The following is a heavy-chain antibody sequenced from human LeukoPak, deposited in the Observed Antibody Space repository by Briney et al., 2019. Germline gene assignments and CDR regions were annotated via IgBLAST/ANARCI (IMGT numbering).Heavy chain of an antibody. V-gene: IGHV1-2*02. CDR2: INPNSGGT. D-gene: IGHD5-24*01. J-gene: IGHJ5*02. Sequence: ASVKVSCKASGYTFTSYDITWVRQAPGQGLEWMGWINPNSGGTNYAQKFQGRVTMTRDTSISTAYMELSRLRSDDTAVYYCARGRLQNNWFDPWGQGTLVTVSS. CDR3: ARGRLQNNWFDP. CDR1: GYTFTSYD.